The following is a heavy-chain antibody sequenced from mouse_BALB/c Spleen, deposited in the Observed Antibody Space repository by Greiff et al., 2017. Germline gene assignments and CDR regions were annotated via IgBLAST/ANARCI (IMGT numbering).Heavy chain of an antibody. CDR2: IYPGDGDT. CDR1: GYTFTSYW. D-gene: IGHD2-10*02. V-gene: IGHV1-87*01. Sequence: VKLQESGAELARPGASVKLSCKASGYTFTSYWMQWVKQRPGQGLEWIGAIYPGDGDTRYTQKFKGKATLTADKSSSTAYMQLSSLASEDSAVYYCARRRYGNYDAMDYWGQGTSVTVSS. CDR3: ARRRYGNYDAMDY. J-gene: IGHJ4*01.